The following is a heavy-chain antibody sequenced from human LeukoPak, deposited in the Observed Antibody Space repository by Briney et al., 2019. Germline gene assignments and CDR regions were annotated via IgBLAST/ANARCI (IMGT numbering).Heavy chain of an antibody. CDR3: ARGGFCTGTSCYLAWSDP. Sequence: GESLKISCKGSGYRFTNYWIGWVRQMPGKGLELMGIIYPDDSDTRYSPSFQGQVTISADKSISTAYLRWSSLKASDTAIYYCARGGFCTGTSCYLAWSDPWGQGTLVTVSS. V-gene: IGHV5-51*01. CDR2: IYPDDSDT. CDR1: GYRFTNYW. J-gene: IGHJ5*02. D-gene: IGHD2-2*01.